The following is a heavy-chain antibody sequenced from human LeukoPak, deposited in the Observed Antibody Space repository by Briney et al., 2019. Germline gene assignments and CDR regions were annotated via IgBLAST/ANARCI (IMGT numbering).Heavy chain of an antibody. CDR3: SRLGHCSGGCCYFDY. CDR2: THYSADR. J-gene: IGHJ4*02. Sequence: SETLSLTCTVSGSSINNYYWSWIRQPPGRGLEWLAYTHYSADRNNNPSVRSRVTISLDASKNQVSLRLSSVSAADTAVYYCSRLGHCSGGCCYFDYWGQGTLVTVSS. D-gene: IGHD6-19*01. CDR1: GSSINNYY. V-gene: IGHV4-59*12.